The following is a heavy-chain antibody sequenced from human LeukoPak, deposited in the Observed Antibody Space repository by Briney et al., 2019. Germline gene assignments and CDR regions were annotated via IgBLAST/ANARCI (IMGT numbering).Heavy chain of an antibody. CDR1: GXSVTSGGDF. D-gene: IGHD2-21*02. V-gene: IGHV4-31*03. CDR2: ISNSGTT. Sequence: SETLSLTCTVSGXSVTSGGDFWTWIRQHPGKGLEWIGYISNSGTTSYNPSLKSRVSISVDTCNNQFSLRLSSVTAADTAVYYCARDVVVTSSPDAFDIWGQGTMVTVSS. J-gene: IGHJ3*02. CDR3: ARDVVVTSSPDAFDI.